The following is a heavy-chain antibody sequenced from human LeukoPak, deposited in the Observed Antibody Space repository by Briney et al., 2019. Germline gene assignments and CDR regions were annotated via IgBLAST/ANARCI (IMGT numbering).Heavy chain of an antibody. Sequence: PGGSLRLSCAASGFTFSRSWMTWVRQAPGKGLEWVAGINEDESEIHYVDSVKGRFTISRDNAKDSLYLQMNSLTAEDTAMYYCVRAYHPGGWFDPWGQGTLVTVSS. D-gene: IGHD2-21*01. V-gene: IGHV3-7*04. CDR1: GFTFSRSW. CDR2: INEDESEI. J-gene: IGHJ5*02. CDR3: VRAYHPGGWFDP.